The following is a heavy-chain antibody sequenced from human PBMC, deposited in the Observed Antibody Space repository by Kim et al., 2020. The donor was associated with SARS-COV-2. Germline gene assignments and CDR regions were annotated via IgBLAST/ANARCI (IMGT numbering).Heavy chain of an antibody. J-gene: IGHJ5*02. CDR1: GGSFSGYY. CDR2: INHSGST. CDR3: ARKYYGSGP. V-gene: IGHV4-34*01. Sequence: SETLSLTCAVYGGSFSGYYWSWIRQPPGKGLEWIGEINHSGSTNYNPSLKSRVTISVDTSKNQFSLKLSSVTAADTAVYYCARKYYGSGPWGQGTLVTVSS. D-gene: IGHD3-10*01.